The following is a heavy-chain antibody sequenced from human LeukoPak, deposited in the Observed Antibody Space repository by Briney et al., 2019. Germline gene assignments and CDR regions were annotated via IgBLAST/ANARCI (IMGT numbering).Heavy chain of an antibody. Sequence: KSSETLSLTCAVYGGSFSGYYWSWIRQPPGKGLEWIGYIYYSGSTNYNPSLKSRVTISVDASKNQFSLKLSSVTAADTAVYYCARLDTAMVKTYYYYGMDVWGQGTTVTVSS. V-gene: IGHV4-59*01. CDR3: ARLDTAMVKTYYYYGMDV. D-gene: IGHD5-18*01. CDR1: GGSFSGYY. CDR2: IYYSGST. J-gene: IGHJ6*02.